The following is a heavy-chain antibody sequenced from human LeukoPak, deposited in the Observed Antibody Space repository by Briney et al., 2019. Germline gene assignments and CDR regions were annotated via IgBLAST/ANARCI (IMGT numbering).Heavy chain of an antibody. CDR3: ARDGSGSNYFFDY. CDR2: ISGSGGST. V-gene: IGHV3-23*01. J-gene: IGHJ4*02. D-gene: IGHD1-26*01. Sequence: GGSLRLSCAASGFTFSSYAMSWVRQAPGKGLEWVSAISGSGGSTYYADSVKGRFTISRDNSKNTLYLQMNSLRAEDTAVYYCARDGSGSNYFFDYWGQGTLVTVSS. CDR1: GFTFSSYA.